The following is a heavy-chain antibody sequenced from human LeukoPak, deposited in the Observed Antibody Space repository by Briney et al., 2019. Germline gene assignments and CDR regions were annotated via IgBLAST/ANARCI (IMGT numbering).Heavy chain of an antibody. Sequence: ASVKVSCKASGYTFTSYAMHWERQAPGQRLEWMGWINAGNGNTKYSQKFQGRVTITRDTSASTAYMELSSLRSEDTAVYYCAREGNDILTGYYDNWFDPWGQGTLVTVSS. D-gene: IGHD3-9*01. CDR1: GYTFTSYA. J-gene: IGHJ5*02. CDR3: AREGNDILTGYYDNWFDP. V-gene: IGHV1-3*01. CDR2: INAGNGNT.